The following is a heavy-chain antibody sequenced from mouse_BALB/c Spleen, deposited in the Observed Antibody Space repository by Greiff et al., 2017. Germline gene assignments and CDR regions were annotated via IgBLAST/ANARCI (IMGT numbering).Heavy chain of an antibody. CDR3: AREWGTGSFAY. Sequence: EVKVVESGGGLVQPGGSRKLSCAASGFTFSDYGMAWVRQAPGKGPEWVAFISNLAYSIYYADTVTGRFTISRENAKNTLYLEMSSLRSEDTAMYYCAREWGTGSFAYWGQGTLVTVSA. CDR1: GFTFSDYG. J-gene: IGHJ3*01. D-gene: IGHD4-1*01. CDR2: ISNLAYSI. V-gene: IGHV5-15*02.